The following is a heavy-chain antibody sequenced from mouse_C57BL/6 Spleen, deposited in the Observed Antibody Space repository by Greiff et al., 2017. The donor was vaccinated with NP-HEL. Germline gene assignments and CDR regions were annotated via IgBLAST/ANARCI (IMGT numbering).Heavy chain of an antibody. Sequence: VQLQQPGAELVMPGASVKLSCKASGYTFTSYWMHWVKQRPGQGLEWIGEIDPSDSYTNYNQKFKGKSTLTVDKSSSTAYMHLSSLTSEDSAVYYGESRQLGRVYYAMDSWGQGTPVTVSS. CDR2: IDPSDSYT. CDR3: ESRQLGRVYYAMDS. CDR1: GYTFTSYW. D-gene: IGHD4-1*02. V-gene: IGHV1-69*01. J-gene: IGHJ4*01.